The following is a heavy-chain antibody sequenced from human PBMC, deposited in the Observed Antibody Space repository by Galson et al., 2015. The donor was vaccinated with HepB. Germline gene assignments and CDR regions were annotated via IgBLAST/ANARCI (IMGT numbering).Heavy chain of an antibody. J-gene: IGHJ4*02. V-gene: IGHV6-1*01. Sequence: CAISGDSVSSNSAAWNWIRQSPSRGLEWLGRTYYRSKWYNDYAVSVKSRITINPDTSKNQFSLQLNSVTPEDTAVYYCARSDGIAAAGRGGFDYWGQGTLVTVSS. CDR1: GDSVSSNSAA. CDR3: ARSDGIAAAGRGGFDY. D-gene: IGHD6-13*01. CDR2: TYYRSKWYN.